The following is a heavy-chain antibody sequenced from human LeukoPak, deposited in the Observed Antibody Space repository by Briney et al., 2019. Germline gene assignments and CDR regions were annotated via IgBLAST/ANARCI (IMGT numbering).Heavy chain of an antibody. CDR3: AGDRRGAVADYNWFDP. CDR2: SSYSGNT. CDR1: GGSISSGDYY. Sequence: SQTLSLTCTVSGGSISSGDYYWSWIRLHPGKGLEWIGYSSYSGNTYYNPSLESRVTISVDTSKNQFSLKLSSVTAADTAVYYCAGDRRGAVADYNWFDPWGQGTLVTVSS. D-gene: IGHD6-19*01. J-gene: IGHJ5*02. V-gene: IGHV4-31*03.